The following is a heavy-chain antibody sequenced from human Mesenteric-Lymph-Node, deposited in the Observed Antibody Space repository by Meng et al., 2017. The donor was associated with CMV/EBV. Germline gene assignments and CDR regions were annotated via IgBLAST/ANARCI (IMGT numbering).Heavy chain of an antibody. Sequence: GESLKISCAASGFTFSRYGMNWVHQAPGKGLEWVAFLHYDGSNKYYADSVKGRFTISRDNSKNTLYLQMNSLRPEDTAVYYCVKRVFCGGDCYYFDSWGQGTLVTVSS. CDR3: VKRVFCGGDCYYFDS. J-gene: IGHJ4*02. V-gene: IGHV3-30*02. D-gene: IGHD2-21*01. CDR1: GFTFSRYG. CDR2: LHYDGSNK.